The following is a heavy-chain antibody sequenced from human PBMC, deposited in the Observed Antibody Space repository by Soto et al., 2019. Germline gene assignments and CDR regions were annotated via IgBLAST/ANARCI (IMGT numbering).Heavy chain of an antibody. CDR3: ARQGSGWYLSLGYFDY. D-gene: IGHD6-19*01. CDR2: IYYSGST. J-gene: IGHJ4*02. V-gene: IGHV4-39*01. CDR1: GGSISSSSYY. Sequence: QLQLQESGPGLVKPSETLSLTCTVSGGSISSSSYYWGWIRQPPGKGLEWIGSIYYSGSTYYNPSLKSRVTISVDTSKNQFSLKLSSVTAADTAVYYCARQGSGWYLSLGYFDYWGQGTLVTVSS.